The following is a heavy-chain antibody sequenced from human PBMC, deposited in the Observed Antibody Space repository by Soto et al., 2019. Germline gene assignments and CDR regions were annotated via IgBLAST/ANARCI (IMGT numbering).Heavy chain of an antibody. CDR2: IYYSGST. D-gene: IGHD6-6*01. Sequence: ASETLSLTCTVSGGSISSSSYYWGWIRQPPGKGLEWIGSIYYSGSTYYNPSLKSRVTISVDTSKNQFSLKLSSVTAADTAVYYCARTGPYSSSLWENGMDVWGQGTTVTVSS. CDR3: ARTGPYSSSLWENGMDV. CDR1: GGSISSSSYY. V-gene: IGHV4-39*01. J-gene: IGHJ6*02.